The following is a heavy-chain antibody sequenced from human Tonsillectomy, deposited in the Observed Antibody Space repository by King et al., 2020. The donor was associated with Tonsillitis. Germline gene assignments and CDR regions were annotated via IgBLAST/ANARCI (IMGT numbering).Heavy chain of an antibody. CDR2: IWYDGSSK. Sequence: VQLVESGGGVVQPGRSLRLSCAASVFTFSIYGMHWVRQAPGKGLEWVSIIWYDGSSKYYADSVMGRFTISRDNSKNTLYLQMNSLRAEDTAVYYCARIGGVHDAFDIWGQGTVVTVSS. D-gene: IGHD3-16*01. CDR3: ARIGGVHDAFDI. CDR1: VFTFSIYG. V-gene: IGHV3-33*08. J-gene: IGHJ3*02.